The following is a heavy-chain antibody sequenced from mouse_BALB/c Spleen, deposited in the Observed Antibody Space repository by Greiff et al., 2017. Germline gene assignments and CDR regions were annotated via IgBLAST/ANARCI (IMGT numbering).Heavy chain of an antibody. CDR2: IWSGGST. J-gene: IGHJ3*01. V-gene: IGHV2-2*02. Sequence: VQRVESGPGLVQPSQSLSITCTVSGFSLTSYGVHWVRQSPGKGLEWLGVIWSGGSTDYNAAIISRLSISKDNSKSQVFFKMNSLQANDTAIDYCARHDGYYELFAYWGQGTLVTVSA. D-gene: IGHD2-3*01. CDR3: ARHDGYYELFAY. CDR1: GFSLTSYG.